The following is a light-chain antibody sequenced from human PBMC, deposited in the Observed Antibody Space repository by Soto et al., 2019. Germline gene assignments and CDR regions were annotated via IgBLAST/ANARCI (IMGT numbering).Light chain of an antibody. V-gene: IGKV1-5*03. Sequence: DIQMTQSPSTLSASVGDRVTITCRASQSISTWLAWYQQKPGKAPKLLIYKASSLEGGVPSRFSGSGSGTEFNITISSLQPDDFATYYCQHYNTYPLAFLGGTTVDIE. J-gene: IGKJ4*01. CDR3: QHYNTYPLA. CDR2: KAS. CDR1: QSISTW.